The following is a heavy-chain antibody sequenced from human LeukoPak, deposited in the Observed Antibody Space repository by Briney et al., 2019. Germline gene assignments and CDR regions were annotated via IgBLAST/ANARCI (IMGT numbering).Heavy chain of an antibody. CDR2: ISASGGKT. CDR3: TKELRSRGIDSGTYYSDY. Sequence: GGSLRLSCAASGFTFSSYALSWVRQAPGKGREWVSGISASGGKTYYADSVKGRFTISRDNSKNTLYLQMNSLRADDTAIYYCTKELRSRGIDSGTYYSDYWGQGTLVSVSS. D-gene: IGHD1-26*01. CDR1: GFTFSSYA. J-gene: IGHJ4*02. V-gene: IGHV3-23*01.